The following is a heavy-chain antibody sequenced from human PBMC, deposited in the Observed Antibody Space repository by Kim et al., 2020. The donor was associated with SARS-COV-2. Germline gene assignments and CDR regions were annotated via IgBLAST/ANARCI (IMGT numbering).Heavy chain of an antibody. CDR1: GFTFSSYW. Sequence: GGSLRLSCAASGFTFSSYWMSWVRQAPGKGLEWVANIKQDGSEKYYVDSVKGRFTISRDNAKNSLYLQMNSLRAEDTAVYYCARDLVITEAGYYYYYYGMDVWGQGTTVPVSS. CDR2: IKQDGSEK. J-gene: IGHJ6*02. V-gene: IGHV3-7*01. CDR3: ARDLVITEAGYYYYYYGMDV. D-gene: IGHD3-22*01.